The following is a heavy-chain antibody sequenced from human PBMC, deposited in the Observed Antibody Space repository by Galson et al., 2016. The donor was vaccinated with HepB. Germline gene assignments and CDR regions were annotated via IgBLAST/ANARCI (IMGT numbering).Heavy chain of an antibody. Sequence: SLRLSCAASGFSFVEYAMHWVRQAPGKGLEWVSGISWDSGSIGYADSVKGRFTISRDNAKNSLYLQMNSLRPEDTALYYCAKGLNYYESAGYYFAKLGSHFDFWGQGTPVTVSS. CDR2: ISWDSGSI. J-gene: IGHJ4*02. CDR1: GFSFVEYA. CDR3: AKGLNYYESAGYYFAKLGSHFDF. D-gene: IGHD3-22*01. V-gene: IGHV3-9*01.